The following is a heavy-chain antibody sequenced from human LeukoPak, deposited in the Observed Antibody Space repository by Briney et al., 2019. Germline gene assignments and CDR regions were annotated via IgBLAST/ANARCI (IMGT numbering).Heavy chain of an antibody. CDR3: ARHSYSSSWYPVYFDY. D-gene: IGHD6-13*01. CDR2: IYYGGST. CDR1: GGSVSSSSYY. V-gene: IGHV4-39*01. Sequence: SETLSLTCTVSGGSVSSSSYYWGWIRQPPGKGLEWIGRIYYGGSTYYNPAPKSRGTISVDTSKNQFSLKLSSVTAADTAFYYCARHSYSSSWYPVYFDYWGQGTLVTVSS. J-gene: IGHJ4*02.